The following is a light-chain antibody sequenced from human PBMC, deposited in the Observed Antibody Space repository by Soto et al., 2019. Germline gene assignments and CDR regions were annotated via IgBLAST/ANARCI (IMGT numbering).Light chain of an antibody. V-gene: IGLV2-14*01. CDR1: SSDVGAYNY. CDR2: DVS. J-gene: IGLJ1*01. Sequence: QSVLTQPPSASGSPGQSVTISCTGTSSDVGAYNYVSWYQQHPGKAPKLLIYDVSNRPSGVSNRFSGSKSGNTASLTISGLQAEDEADYYCSSYASSSTPLYVFGTGTKVTVL. CDR3: SSYASSSTPLYV.